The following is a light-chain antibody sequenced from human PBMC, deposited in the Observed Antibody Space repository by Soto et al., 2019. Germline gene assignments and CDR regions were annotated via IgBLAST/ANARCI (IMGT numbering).Light chain of an antibody. J-gene: IGKJ4*01. Sequence: EIVLTQFPGALSLSPGERVILSCRASQTVSNTYLAWYQQKSGQAPNFLIYGASNRATGIPDRFSGSGSGTDFTLTISRLEPEDFAVYYCQQYGALPPTFGGGTKVEIK. CDR1: QTVSNTY. CDR3: QQYGALPPT. CDR2: GAS. V-gene: IGKV3-20*01.